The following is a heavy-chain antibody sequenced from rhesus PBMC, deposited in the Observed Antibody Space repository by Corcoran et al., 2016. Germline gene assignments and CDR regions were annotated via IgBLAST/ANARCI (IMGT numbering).Heavy chain of an antibody. CDR3: ASDRRWPGSGYFDY. CDR1: GGSISSSS. D-gene: IGHD6-37*01. J-gene: IGHJ4*01. V-gene: IGHV4-169*02. CDR2: SYGSVCRT. Sequence: QMQLQESGPGLVKPSETLSVTCAVSGGSISSSSWSWIRQAPGKGLEWSGYSYGSVCRTASNPSLKRRCPLSVETSKTHLSLKLSSVTGADTAVYYCASDRRWPGSGYFDYWGQGVLVTVYS.